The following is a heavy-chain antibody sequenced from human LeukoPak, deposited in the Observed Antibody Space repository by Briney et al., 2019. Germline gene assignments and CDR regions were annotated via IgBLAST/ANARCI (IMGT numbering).Heavy chain of an antibody. J-gene: IGHJ4*02. CDR2: ISSSSSTI. Sequence: QPGRSLRLSCAASGFTFSSYSMNWVRQAPGKGLEWVSYISSSSSTIYYADSVKGRFTISRDNAKNSLYLQMNSLRAEDTAVYYCASWGTYDSSGYWVDYWGQGTLVTVSS. D-gene: IGHD3-22*01. CDR3: ASWGTYDSSGYWVDY. V-gene: IGHV3-48*04. CDR1: GFTFSSYS.